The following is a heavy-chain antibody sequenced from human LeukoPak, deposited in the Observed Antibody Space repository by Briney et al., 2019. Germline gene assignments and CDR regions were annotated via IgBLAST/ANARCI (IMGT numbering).Heavy chain of an antibody. CDR1: GFTFSNYW. CDR2: IREDGSDK. J-gene: IGHJ4*02. D-gene: IGHD1-20*01. CDR3: VPLNWNPPGDFDR. Sequence: GGSLRLSCAASGFTFSNYWMNWVRQAPGKGLEWVANIREDGSDKYYVDSVKGRFSISKDNAKNSLYLQMNSLRVEDTAVYYCVPLNWNPPGDFDRWGQGTLVTVSS. V-gene: IGHV3-7*01.